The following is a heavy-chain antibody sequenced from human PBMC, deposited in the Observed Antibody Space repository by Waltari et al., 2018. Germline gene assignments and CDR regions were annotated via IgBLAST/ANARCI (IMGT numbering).Heavy chain of an antibody. V-gene: IGHV4-39*07. CDR3: ARDTYGYDFWSGYYINYYYYMDV. Sequence: QLQLQESGPGLVKPSGTLSLPCTVSGGSISSSSFYWGWIRQPPGKGLEWMGSSYYSGSTYYNPSLKSRVTISVDTSKNQFSLKLSSVTAADTAVYYCARDTYGYDFWSGYYINYYYYMDVWGKGTTVTISS. J-gene: IGHJ6*03. D-gene: IGHD3-3*01. CDR2: SYYSGST. CDR1: GGSISSSSFY.